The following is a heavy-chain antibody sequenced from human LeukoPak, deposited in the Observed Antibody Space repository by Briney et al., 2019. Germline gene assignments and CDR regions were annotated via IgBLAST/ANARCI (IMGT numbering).Heavy chain of an antibody. CDR1: GFTFSSYA. CDR2: ISGSGGST. J-gene: IGHJ6*03. D-gene: IGHD6-13*01. V-gene: IGHV3-23*01. Sequence: SGGSLRLSCAASGFTFSSYAMSWVRQAPGKGLECVSSISGSGGSTYSADSVKGRFTISRDNSKNTLYLQMNSLRAEDTALYYCAREWMGYSSSRRYYYYYMDVWGKGTTVTVSS. CDR3: AREWMGYSSSRRYYYYYMDV.